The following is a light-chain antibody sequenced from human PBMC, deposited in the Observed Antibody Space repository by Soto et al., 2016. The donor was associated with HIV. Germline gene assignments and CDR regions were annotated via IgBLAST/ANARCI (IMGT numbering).Light chain of an antibody. CDR2: QDN. J-gene: IGLJ1*01. Sequence: SYDLIQPPSVSVSPGQTVSITCSGDDLGARYVCWYQHKPGQSPRLVIYQDNKRPSEIPERFSGSNSGNTATLIIRETQATDEADYYCQAWDSSTAVFGTGTKVTVL. CDR1: DLGARY. V-gene: IGLV3-1*01. CDR3: QAWDSSTAV.